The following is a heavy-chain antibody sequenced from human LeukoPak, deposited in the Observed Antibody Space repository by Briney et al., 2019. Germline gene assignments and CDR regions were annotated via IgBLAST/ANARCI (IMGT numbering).Heavy chain of an antibody. CDR3: AREGTYFDY. CDR2: INSRGSAI. CDR1: GFTFSSYE. V-gene: IGHV3-48*03. Sequence: GGSLRLSCAASGFTFSSYEMNWVRQARGKGLEWVSYINSRGSAIYYADSVKGRFTISRDNAKDSLYLQMNSLRAEDTALYYCAREGTYFDYWGQGTLVTVSS. J-gene: IGHJ4*02.